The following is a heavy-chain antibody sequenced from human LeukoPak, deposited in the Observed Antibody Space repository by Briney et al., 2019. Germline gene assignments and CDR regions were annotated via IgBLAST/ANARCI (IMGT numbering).Heavy chain of an antibody. CDR2: SSQSGTTS. D-gene: IGHD3-16*02. V-gene: IGHV3-48*03. Sequence: GSLRLSCTASGFTFGSYEIQWVRQVAGKGLEWISYSSQSGTTSYFADSVKGRFFLSRDNAKNSLYMLVNSLRAEDTAVYYCARVQRLRWGELSAPWAMDVWGQGTTVTVSS. CDR3: ARVQRLRWGELSAPWAMDV. CDR1: GFTFGSYE. J-gene: IGHJ6*02.